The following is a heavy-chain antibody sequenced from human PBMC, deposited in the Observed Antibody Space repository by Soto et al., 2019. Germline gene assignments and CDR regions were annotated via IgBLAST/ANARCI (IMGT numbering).Heavy chain of an antibody. D-gene: IGHD3-3*01. V-gene: IGHV4-59*01. CDR3: ARVEIFGVVMLFDP. J-gene: IGHJ5*02. CDR2: IHHSGNT. Sequence: SETLSLTCSVSGASISSYYWSWIRQPPGKGLELIGYIHHSGNTDYNTSLKSRVSMSVDTSKNQFSLKLTSVTAADTAVYYCARVEIFGVVMLFDPWGQGSLVTVSS. CDR1: GASISSYY.